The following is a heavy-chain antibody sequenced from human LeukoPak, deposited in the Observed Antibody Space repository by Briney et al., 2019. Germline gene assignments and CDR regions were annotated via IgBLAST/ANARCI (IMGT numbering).Heavy chain of an antibody. CDR1: GESFSNYY. Sequence: SETLSLTCAVYGESFSNYYYSWIRQPPGKGLEWIGEINHSGSTNYNPSLKSRVTISVDTSKNQFSLKLSSVTAADTAVYYCAREGQWLAYYFDYWGQGTLVTVSS. CDR2: INHSGST. V-gene: IGHV4-34*01. J-gene: IGHJ4*02. D-gene: IGHD6-19*01. CDR3: AREGQWLAYYFDY.